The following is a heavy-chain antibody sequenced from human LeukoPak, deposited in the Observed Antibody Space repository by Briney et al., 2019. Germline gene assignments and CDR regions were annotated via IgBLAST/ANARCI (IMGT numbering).Heavy chain of an antibody. V-gene: IGHV4-39*07. J-gene: IGHJ4*02. CDR3: AREMVRGVENY. Sequence: SETLSLTCTVSGGSISSSTYYWGWIRQPPGKGLEWIGSIYYRGSTYYNPSLKSRVAISVDTSKNQFSLKLSSVTAADTAVYYCAREMVRGVENYWGQGTLVTVSS. CDR2: IYYRGST. D-gene: IGHD3-10*01. CDR1: GGSISSSTYY.